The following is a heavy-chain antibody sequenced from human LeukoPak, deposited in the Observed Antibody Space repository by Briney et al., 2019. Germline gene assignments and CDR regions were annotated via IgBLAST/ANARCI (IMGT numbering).Heavy chain of an antibody. Sequence: KRGESLKISCKGSGYSFTRFWIGWVRQMPGKGLECMGIIDPSDSDTRYSTSFQGQVTISADKSISTAYLQWSSLRASDTAMYYCARPSQLGAFHIWGQGTMVTVSS. CDR3: ARPSQLGAFHI. D-gene: IGHD7-27*01. V-gene: IGHV5-51*01. CDR2: IDPSDSDT. CDR1: GYSFTRFW. J-gene: IGHJ3*02.